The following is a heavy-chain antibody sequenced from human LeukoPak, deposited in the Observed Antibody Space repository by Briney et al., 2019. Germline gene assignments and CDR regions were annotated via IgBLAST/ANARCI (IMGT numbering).Heavy chain of an antibody. Sequence: ASVKVSCKVSGYTFTDYYMHWVQQAPGKGLEWMGLVDPEDGETIYAEKFQGRVTITADTSTDTAYMELSSLRPEDTAVYYCATSRKHCSSTSCYVVDYWGQGTLVTVSS. CDR2: VDPEDGET. V-gene: IGHV1-69-2*01. CDR3: ATSRKHCSSTSCYVVDY. CDR1: GYTFTDYY. J-gene: IGHJ4*02. D-gene: IGHD2-2*01.